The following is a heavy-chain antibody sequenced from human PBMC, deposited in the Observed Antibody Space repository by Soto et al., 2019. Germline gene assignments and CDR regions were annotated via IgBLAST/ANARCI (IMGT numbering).Heavy chain of an antibody. CDR2: ISGSGGST. D-gene: IGHD2-15*01. CDR3: AKDIVVVVAATLGGLFDY. Sequence: PGGSLRLSCAASGFTFSSYAMSWVRQAPGKGLEWVSAISGSGGSTYYADSVKGRFTISRDNSKNTLYLQMNSLRAEDTAVYYCAKDIVVVVAATLGGLFDYWGQGTLVTVSS. CDR1: GFTFSSYA. J-gene: IGHJ4*02. V-gene: IGHV3-23*01.